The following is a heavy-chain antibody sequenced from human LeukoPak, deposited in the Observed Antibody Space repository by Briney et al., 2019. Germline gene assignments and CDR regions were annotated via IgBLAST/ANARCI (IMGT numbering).Heavy chain of an antibody. Sequence: PGGSLRLSCATSGFTFVDYGLSWVRRAPGKGLEWLCAINYNGAITHYADSVKGRFTISRDNAKNSLYLRMDSLRAEDTALYYCARDRLGPSFSVSHFDLWGQGTLVTVSS. CDR2: INYNGAIT. CDR1: GFTFVDYG. J-gene: IGHJ4*02. V-gene: IGHV3-20*04. D-gene: IGHD3-3*02. CDR3: ARDRLGPSFSVSHFDL.